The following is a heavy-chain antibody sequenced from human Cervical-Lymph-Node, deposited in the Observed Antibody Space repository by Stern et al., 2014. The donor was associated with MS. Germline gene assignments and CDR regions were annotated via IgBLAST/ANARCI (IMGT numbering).Heavy chain of an antibody. Sequence: EMQLVESGAELIRPGESLKISCKGSGFKFSIYWIAWVRQMPGKGLEWMGIIYPGDSETRYSPSCQGQVTMSADKSTGTAYLQWSSLNASDTAMYFCARQTTAWASDVWGQGTLVTVSS. D-gene: IGHD1-14*01. CDR3: ARQTTAWASDV. CDR2: IYPGDSET. J-gene: IGHJ4*02. CDR1: GFKFSIYW. V-gene: IGHV5-51*01.